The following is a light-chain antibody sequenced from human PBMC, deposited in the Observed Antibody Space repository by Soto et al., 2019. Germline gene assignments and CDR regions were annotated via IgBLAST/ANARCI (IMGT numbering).Light chain of an antibody. CDR1: QRVSSN. V-gene: IGKV3-15*01. CDR2: GAS. J-gene: IGKJ2*01. CDR3: QQYNDWPMHT. Sequence: EKVMTQSPATLSVSPGERATLSCRASQRVSSNLVWYHQKPGQAPRLLIYGASTRAAGVTARFSGSGSWTEFTLTISSLQSEDFAVYYCQQYNDWPMHTFGQGTKLEI.